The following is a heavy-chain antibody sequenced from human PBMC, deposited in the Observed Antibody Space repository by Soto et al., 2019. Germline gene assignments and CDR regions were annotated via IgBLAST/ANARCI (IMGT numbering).Heavy chain of an antibody. CDR3: ARDWSTDYYDSSGPDDAFDI. V-gene: IGHV3-48*02. D-gene: IGHD3-22*01. CDR2: ISSSSSTI. CDR1: GFTFSSYS. Sequence: PGGSLRLSCAASGFTFSSYSMNWVRQAPGKGLEWVSYISSSSSTIYYADSVKGRFTISRDNAKNSLYLQMNSLRDEDTAVYYCARDWSTDYYDSSGPDDAFDIWGQGTIVTVSS. J-gene: IGHJ3*02.